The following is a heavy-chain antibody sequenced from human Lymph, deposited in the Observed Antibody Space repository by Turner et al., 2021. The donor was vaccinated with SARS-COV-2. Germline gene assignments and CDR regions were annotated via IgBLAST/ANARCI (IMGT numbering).Heavy chain of an antibody. CDR3: ARGPPDFPYYFDY. V-gene: IGHV3-21*01. J-gene: IGHJ4*02. CDR1: GFTFSSDS. Sequence: EVQLVESGGGLVQPGGSLRLPCAASGFTFSSDSMNWVRQAPGKGLEWVSSITFTSSYIYDADSVKGRFTISRDNAKNSLYLQMNSLRAEDTAVYYCARGPPDFPYYFDYWGQGTLVTVSS. D-gene: IGHD2-21*02. CDR2: ITFTSSYI.